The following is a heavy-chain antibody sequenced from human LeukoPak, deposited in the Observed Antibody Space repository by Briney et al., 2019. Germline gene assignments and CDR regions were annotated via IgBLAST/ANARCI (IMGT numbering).Heavy chain of an antibody. CDR3: ARVRGWGYDP. D-gene: IGHD3-10*01. V-gene: IGHV3-21*01. Sequence: GGSLRLSCAASGFTFSSYSMNWVRQAPGKGLEWVSSISSSSSYICYADSVKGRFTISRDNAKNSLYLQMNSLRAEDTAVYYCARVRGWGYDPWGQGTLVTVSS. J-gene: IGHJ5*02. CDR1: GFTFSSYS. CDR2: ISSSSSYI.